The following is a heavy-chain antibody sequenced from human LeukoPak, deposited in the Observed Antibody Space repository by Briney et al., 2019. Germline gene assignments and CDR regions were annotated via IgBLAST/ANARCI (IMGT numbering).Heavy chain of an antibody. Sequence: GGSLRLSCAASGFTFSSYSMNWVRQAPGKGLEWVSFISSSSSYIYYADSVKGRFTISRDNAKNSLYLQMNSLRAEDTAVYYCAKEMYSSSHPSDYWGQGTLVTVSS. CDR3: AKEMYSSSHPSDY. J-gene: IGHJ4*02. V-gene: IGHV3-21*01. CDR2: ISSSSSYI. D-gene: IGHD6-13*01. CDR1: GFTFSSYS.